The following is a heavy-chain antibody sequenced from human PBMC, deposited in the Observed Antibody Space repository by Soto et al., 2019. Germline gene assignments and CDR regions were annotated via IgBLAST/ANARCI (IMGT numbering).Heavy chain of an antibody. CDR1: GFSVVSNY. CDR3: ARKADSSPVPEADGV. V-gene: IGHV3-53*02. D-gene: IGHD2-8*01. J-gene: IGHJ4*02. Sequence: EVQLVENGGGLIQPGGSLRLSCAASGFSVVSNYMTWVRQSPGKGLEWVSLIYSNGDTDYADSVKGRFSISKDNFKNTLYLQMNNLRAEDTAVYHCARKADSSPVPEADGVWGRGTLVTVSS. CDR2: IYSNGDT.